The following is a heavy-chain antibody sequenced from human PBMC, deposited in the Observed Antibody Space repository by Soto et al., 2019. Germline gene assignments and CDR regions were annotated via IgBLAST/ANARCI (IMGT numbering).Heavy chain of an antibody. CDR2: ISYDGSNK. V-gene: IGHV3-30*18. CDR3: AKDPGGDYDY. J-gene: IGHJ4*02. CDR1: GFTFSSYG. D-gene: IGHD4-17*01. Sequence: QVQLVESGGGVVQPGRSLRLSCAASGFTFSSYGMHWVRQAPGKGLEWVAVISYDGSNKYYADSVKGRFTISRDNSKNTLYLQMNSLRAEDTAVYYCAKDPGGDYDYWDQGTLVTVSS.